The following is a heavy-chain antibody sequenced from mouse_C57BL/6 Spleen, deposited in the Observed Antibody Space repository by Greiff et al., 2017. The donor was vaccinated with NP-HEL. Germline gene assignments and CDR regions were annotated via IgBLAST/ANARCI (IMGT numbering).Heavy chain of an antibody. D-gene: IGHD2-3*01. CDR1: GYTFTSYW. CDR2: IDPSDSYT. CDR3: ARGWLPAWFAY. V-gene: IGHV1-59*01. J-gene: IGHJ3*01. Sequence: QVQLQQSGAELVRPGTSVKLSCKASGYTFTSYWMHWVKQRPGQGLEWIGVIDPSDSYTNYNQKFKGKATLTVDTSSSTAYMQLSSLTSEDSAVYYCARGWLPAWFAYWGQGTLVTVSA.